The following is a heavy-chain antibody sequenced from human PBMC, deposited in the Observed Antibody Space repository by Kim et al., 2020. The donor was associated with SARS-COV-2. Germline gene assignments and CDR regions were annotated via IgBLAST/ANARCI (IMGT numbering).Heavy chain of an antibody. J-gene: IGHJ6*02. CDR1: GFTFSSYS. Sequence: GGSLRLSCAASGFTFSSYSMNWVRQAPGKGLEWVSSISSSSSYIYYADSVKGRFTISRDNAKNSLYLQMNSLRAEDTAVYYCARARNMLLYYYYGMDVWGQGTTVTVSS. CDR2: ISSSSSYI. V-gene: IGHV3-21*01. D-gene: IGHD2-15*01. CDR3: ARARNMLLYYYYGMDV.